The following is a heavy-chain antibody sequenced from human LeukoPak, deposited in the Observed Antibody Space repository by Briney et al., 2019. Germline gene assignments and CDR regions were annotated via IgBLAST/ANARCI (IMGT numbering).Heavy chain of an antibody. J-gene: IGHJ6*03. CDR2: IYDSGST. CDR1: GGSISSYY. Sequence: PSETLSLTCTVSGGSISSYYWSWIRQPPGKGLEWIGYIYDSGSTNYNPSLKSRVTISVDTSKNQFSLKLSSVTAADTAVYFCARNYDILTGYYSYYYYYMGVWGKGTTVTVSS. V-gene: IGHV4-59*01. CDR3: ARNYDILTGYYSYYYYYMGV. D-gene: IGHD3-9*01.